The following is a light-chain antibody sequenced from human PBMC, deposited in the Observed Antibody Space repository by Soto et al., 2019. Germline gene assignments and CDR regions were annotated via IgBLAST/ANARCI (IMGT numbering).Light chain of an antibody. J-gene: IGKJ4*01. CDR3: QQAASFPLT. CDR2: AAS. V-gene: IGKV1-12*01. CDR1: QGISTY. Sequence: DIQMTQSPSSLSASVGDRVTITCQASQGISTYLAWYQQKPGRAPNLLIYAASTLQSEVPSRFSGSGSGTEFTLTISSLQPEDFATYFCQQAASFPLTFGGGTKVDIK.